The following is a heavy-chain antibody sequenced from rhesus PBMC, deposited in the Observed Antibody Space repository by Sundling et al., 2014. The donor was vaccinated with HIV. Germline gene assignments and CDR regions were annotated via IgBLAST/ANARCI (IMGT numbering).Heavy chain of an antibody. D-gene: IGHD3-3*01. V-gene: IGHV4-169*01. CDR1: GGSISSNY. CDR2: IHGRDSNT. J-gene: IGHJ4*01. CDR3: ARTGPWTGYYSFDY. Sequence: QVQLQESGPAVVKPSETLSVTCAVSGGSISSNYWSWIRQAPGKGLEWIGYIHGRDSNTDYNPSLKSRVTLSVDTSKSQLSLKLTSVTAADTAVYYCARTGPWTGYYSFDYWGQGVLVTVSS.